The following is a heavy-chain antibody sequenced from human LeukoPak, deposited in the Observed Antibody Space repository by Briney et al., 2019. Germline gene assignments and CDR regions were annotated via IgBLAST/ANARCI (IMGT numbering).Heavy chain of an antibody. J-gene: IGHJ4*02. CDR2: ISSTSSHI. D-gene: IGHD4-17*01. Sequence: GGSLRLSCAASGFTFNTYSMNWVRQAPGKGLEWVSSISSTSSHIYYADSMKGRFTISRDNAKNSLYLQMNSLRGEDTAIYYCARDWRGVTTDFSVFDYWGQGTLVTVSS. CDR3: ARDWRGVTTDFSVFDY. CDR1: GFTFNTYS. V-gene: IGHV3-21*01.